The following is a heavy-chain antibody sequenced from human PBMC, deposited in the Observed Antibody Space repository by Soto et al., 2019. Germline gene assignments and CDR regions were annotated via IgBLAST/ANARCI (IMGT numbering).Heavy chain of an antibody. CDR2: TSFDGGNI. CDR3: ARAITQWLANDY. Sequence: QVQLVESGGGVVQPGRSLRLSCAASGFTFSSYAMHWVRQAPGKGLEWVALTSFDGGNIYFADSVKGRFTISRDNSKNTLYLQMNSLRAEDTAVYYCARAITQWLANDYWGQGTLVTVSS. V-gene: IGHV3-30-3*01. CDR1: GFTFSSYA. J-gene: IGHJ4*02. D-gene: IGHD5-12*01.